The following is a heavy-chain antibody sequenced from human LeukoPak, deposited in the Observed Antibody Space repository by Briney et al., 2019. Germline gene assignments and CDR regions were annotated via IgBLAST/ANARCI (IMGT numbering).Heavy chain of an antibody. Sequence: ASVKVSCKASGYTFTSYYMHWVRQAPGQGLEWRGIISPSGGSTSYAQKFQGRVTMTRDMSTSTVYMELSSLRSEDTAVYYCARDPARFDWLLAWGSWFDPWGQGTLVTVSS. J-gene: IGHJ5*02. CDR3: ARDPARFDWLLAWGSWFDP. CDR2: ISPSGGST. D-gene: IGHD3-9*01. CDR1: GYTFTSYY. V-gene: IGHV1-46*01.